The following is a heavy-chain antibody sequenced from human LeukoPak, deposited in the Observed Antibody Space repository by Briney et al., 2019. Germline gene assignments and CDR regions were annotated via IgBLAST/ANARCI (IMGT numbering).Heavy chain of an antibody. J-gene: IGHJ4*02. CDR2: ISSSSSYI. V-gene: IGHV3-21*01. D-gene: IGHD3-3*01. CDR3: ARGDYDFWSGYNYFDY. Sequence: GGSLRLSCAASGFTFSSYSMNWVRQAPGKGLEWVSSISSSSSYIYYADSVKGRFTISRDNAKNSLYLQMNSLRAEDTAVYYCARGDYDFWSGYNYFDYWGQGTLVTVSS. CDR1: GFTFSSYS.